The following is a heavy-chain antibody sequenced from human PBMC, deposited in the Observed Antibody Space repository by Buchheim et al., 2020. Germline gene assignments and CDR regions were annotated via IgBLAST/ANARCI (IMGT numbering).Heavy chain of an antibody. CDR2: IDWDDDK. V-gene: IGHV2-70*13. J-gene: IGHJ5*02. Sequence: QVTLRESGPALVKSTQTLTLTCTFSGFSLTTNGMCVSWIRQPPGKALEWLARIDWDDDKYYSTSLKTRLTISKDTSKNQVVLTMTNMDPVDTATYYCARIQGAAAGTFVGWFDPWGQG. CDR1: GFSLTTNGMC. CDR3: ARIQGAAAGTFVGWFDP. D-gene: IGHD6-13*01.